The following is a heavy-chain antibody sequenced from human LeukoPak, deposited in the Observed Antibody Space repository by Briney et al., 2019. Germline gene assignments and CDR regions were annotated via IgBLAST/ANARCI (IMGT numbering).Heavy chain of an antibody. CDR2: IYTSGST. V-gene: IGHV4-61*02. Sequence: SQTLSLTCTVSGGSISSGSYYWSWIRQPAGKGLEWIGRIYTSGSTNYNPSLKSRVTISVDTSKNQFSLKLSSVTAADTAVYYRASLDYGGNRGYYFDYWGQGTLVTVSS. CDR3: ASLDYGGNRGYYFDY. D-gene: IGHD4-23*01. J-gene: IGHJ4*02. CDR1: GGSISSGSYY.